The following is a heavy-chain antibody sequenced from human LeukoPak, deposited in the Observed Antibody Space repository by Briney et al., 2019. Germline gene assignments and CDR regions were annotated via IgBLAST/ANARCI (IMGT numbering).Heavy chain of an antibody. CDR3: ARDVTTADY. D-gene: IGHD4-17*01. Sequence: SVTVSFKASRGTFSSCAISWVRQAPGQGLEWMGGIIPIFGTANYSQKFQGSVTMTADESTSTAYMELSSLRSEETAVYCCARDVTTADYWGQGTLVTVSS. CDR1: RGTFSSCA. CDR2: IIPIFGTA. V-gene: IGHV1-69*13. J-gene: IGHJ4*02.